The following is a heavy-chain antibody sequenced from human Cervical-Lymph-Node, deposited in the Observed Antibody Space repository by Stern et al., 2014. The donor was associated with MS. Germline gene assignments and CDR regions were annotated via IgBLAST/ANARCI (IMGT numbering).Heavy chain of an antibody. Sequence: VQLVESGGGVVQPGRSLRLSCAASGFTFSSYAMHWVRQAPGKGLEWVAVISYDGSNKYYADSVKGRCTIARDNSKNTLYLQRNSLRAEDTAVYYCARSDDFWSGYPDYYYYGMDVWGQGTTVTVSS. CDR2: ISYDGSNK. V-gene: IGHV3-30-3*01. CDR3: ARSDDFWSGYPDYYYYGMDV. D-gene: IGHD3-3*01. CDR1: GFTFSSYA. J-gene: IGHJ6*02.